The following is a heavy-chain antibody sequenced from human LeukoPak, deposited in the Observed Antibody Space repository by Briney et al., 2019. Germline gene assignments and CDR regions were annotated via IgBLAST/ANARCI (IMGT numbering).Heavy chain of an antibody. CDR3: ARESGRGYSYGPLGY. CDR1: GGTFSSYA. J-gene: IGHJ4*02. Sequence: SVKVSCKASGGTFSSYAISWVRQAPGQGLEWMGGIIPIFGTANYAQKFQGRVTITTDESTSTAYMELRSLRSDDTAVYYCARESGRGYSYGPLGYWGQGTLVTVSS. V-gene: IGHV1-69*05. D-gene: IGHD5-18*01. CDR2: IIPIFGTA.